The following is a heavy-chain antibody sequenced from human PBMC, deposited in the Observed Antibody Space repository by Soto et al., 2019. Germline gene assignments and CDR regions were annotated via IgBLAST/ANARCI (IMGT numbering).Heavy chain of an antibody. J-gene: IGHJ5*02. CDR1: GGSISSSNW. CDR2: IYHSGST. D-gene: IGHD6-13*01. V-gene: IGHV4-4*02. Sequence: QVQLQESGPGLVKPSGTLSLTCAVSGGSISSSNWWSWVRQPPGKGLEWIGEIYHSGSTNYNPSLKRRVTISVDKSKNQFSLKLSSVTAADTAVYYCARDLKGWDSSSWYVSDWFDPWGQGTLVTVSS. CDR3: ARDLKGWDSSSWYVSDWFDP.